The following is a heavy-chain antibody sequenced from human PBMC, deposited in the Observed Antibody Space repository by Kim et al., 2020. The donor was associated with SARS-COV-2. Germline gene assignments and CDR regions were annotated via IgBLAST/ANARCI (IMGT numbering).Heavy chain of an antibody. J-gene: IGHJ4*02. CDR3: ARADISPYYFDY. V-gene: IGHV5-51*01. Sequence: RHSPSFQGRVTIAADKSISTAYLQGSSLKASDTAMYYCARADISPYYFDYWGQGTLVTVSS. D-gene: IGHD3-9*01.